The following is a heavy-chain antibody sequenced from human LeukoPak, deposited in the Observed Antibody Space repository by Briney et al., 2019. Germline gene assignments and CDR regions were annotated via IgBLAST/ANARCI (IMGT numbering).Heavy chain of an antibody. J-gene: IGHJ4*02. CDR2: IGTAGDT. CDR1: GFTFSSYD. V-gene: IGHV3-13*01. D-gene: IGHD2-8*01. CDR3: ARGHAKWSMDY. Sequence: GGSLRLSCAASGFTFSSYDMHWVRQATGKGLEWVSAIGTAGDTYYPGSVKGRFAISRENAKNSLYLQMNSLRAGDTAVYYCARGHAKWSMDYWGQGTLVTVSS.